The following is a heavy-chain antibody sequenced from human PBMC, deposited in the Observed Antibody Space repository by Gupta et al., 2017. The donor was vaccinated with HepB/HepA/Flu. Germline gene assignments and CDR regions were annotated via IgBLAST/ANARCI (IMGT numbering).Heavy chain of an antibody. Sequence: QVQLVESGGGLVKPGGSLRLSCAASGFTFSDYYMNWIRQAPGKGLEWVSYISNSGSDIYYADSVKGRFTISRDNAKNSLYLQVSSLRAEDTAVYYCATRRYSSSWTALDIWGQGTMVTVSS. CDR2: ISNSGSDI. CDR1: GFTFSDYY. D-gene: IGHD6-13*01. CDR3: ATRRYSSSWTALDI. V-gene: IGHV3-11*04. J-gene: IGHJ3*02.